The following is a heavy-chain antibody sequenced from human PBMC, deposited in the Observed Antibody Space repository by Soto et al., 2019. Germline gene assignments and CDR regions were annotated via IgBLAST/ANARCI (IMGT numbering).Heavy chain of an antibody. D-gene: IGHD1-1*01. CDR1: GFTFSSYA. CDR2: ISGSGGGT. Sequence: PGGSLRLSCAASGFTFSSYAMSWVRQAPGKXLEWVSSISGSGGGTYYADSVKGRFTFSRDNSKNTLYLQMNSLRAEDTAVYYCAKFGMATTKRSPPYYIDYWGQGVLVTVS. CDR3: AKFGMATTKRSPPYYIDY. V-gene: IGHV3-23*01. J-gene: IGHJ4*02.